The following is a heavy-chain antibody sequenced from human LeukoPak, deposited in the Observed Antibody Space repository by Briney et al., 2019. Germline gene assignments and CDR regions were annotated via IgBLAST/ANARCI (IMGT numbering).Heavy chain of an antibody. CDR1: GFTFSSYS. D-gene: IGHD2-8*01. V-gene: IGHV3-21*01. Sequence: GGSLRLSCAASGFTFSSYSMNWVRQAPGKGLEWVSSISSSSSYIYYADSVKSRFTISRDNAKNSLYLQMNSLRAEDTAVYYCARNPLYYYFDYWGQGTLVTVSS. CDR2: ISSSSSYI. J-gene: IGHJ4*02. CDR3: ARNPLYYYFDY.